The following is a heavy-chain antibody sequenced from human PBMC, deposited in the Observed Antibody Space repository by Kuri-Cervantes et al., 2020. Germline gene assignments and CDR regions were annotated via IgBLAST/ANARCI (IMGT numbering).Heavy chain of an antibody. Sequence: SETLSLTCTVSGGSISSYYWSWIRQPPGKGPEWIGEINYSGSTYYNPSLKSRVTISVDTSKNQFSLKLSSVTAADTAVYYCARSTRSSGLDNWGQGTLVTVSS. J-gene: IGHJ4*02. CDR2: INYSGST. D-gene: IGHD6-19*01. CDR1: GGSISSYY. V-gene: IGHV4-59*08. CDR3: ARSTRSSGLDN.